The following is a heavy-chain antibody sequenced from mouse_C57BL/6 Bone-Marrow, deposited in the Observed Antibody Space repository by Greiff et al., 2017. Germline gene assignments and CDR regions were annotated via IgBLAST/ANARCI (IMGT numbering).Heavy chain of an antibody. CDR2: IDPADGET. Sequence: VQLQQPGAELVKPGASVQLSCTASGFNIKDYYMHWVKQRTEQGLEWIGRIDPADGETKYVPKFQGKATLTADTSFNTAYLQLSSLTSEDTAVYYCVLVYYEDDAVGDYWGQGAALTVTS. CDR3: VLVYYEDDAVGDY. J-gene: IGHJ2*01. V-gene: IGHV14-2*01. CDR1: GFNIKDYY. D-gene: IGHD2-4*01.